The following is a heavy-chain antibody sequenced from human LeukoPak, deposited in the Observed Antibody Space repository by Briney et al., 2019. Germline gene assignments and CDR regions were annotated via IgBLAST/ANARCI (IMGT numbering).Heavy chain of an antibody. CDR3: ARDRRAAARLAYFDY. CDR2: IYYSGST. J-gene: IGHJ4*02. D-gene: IGHD6-13*01. V-gene: IGHV4-31*03. Sequence: NPSETLSLTCTVSGGSISSGGYYWNWIRQHPGKGLEWIGYIYYSGSTYYNPSLKSRVTISADTSKNQFSLKLSSVTAADTAVYYCARDRRAAARLAYFDYWGQGTLVTVSS. CDR1: GGSISSGGYY.